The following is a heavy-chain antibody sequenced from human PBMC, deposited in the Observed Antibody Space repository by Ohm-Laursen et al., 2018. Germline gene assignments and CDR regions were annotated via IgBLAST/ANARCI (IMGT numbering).Heavy chain of an antibody. CDR3: AGRGY. V-gene: IGHV4-39*07. CDR2: ISYSGST. Sequence: SDTLSLTCTVSGGSITSDNYYWGWFRQPPGKGLECVGRISYSGSTKYNPSLKSQVTMSVDTSKNQFSLKVNFVTAADTAVYYCAGRGYWGQGTLVTVSS. CDR1: GGSITSDNYY. J-gene: IGHJ4*02.